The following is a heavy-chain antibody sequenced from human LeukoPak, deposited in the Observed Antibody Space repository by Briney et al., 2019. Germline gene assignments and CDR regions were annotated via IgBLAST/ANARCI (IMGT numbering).Heavy chain of an antibody. CDR2: TSGSGGST. V-gene: IGHV3-23*01. CDR1: GFTFSSYV. D-gene: IGHD5-12*01. J-gene: IGHJ4*02. Sequence: PGGSLRLSCAASGFTFSSYVMSWVRQAPGKGLEWVSATSGSGGSTYYADSVKGRFTISRDNSKNTLYLQMNSLRAEDTAVYYCAKDRGYDDTGGFFDCWGQGTLVTVSS. CDR3: AKDRGYDDTGGFFDC.